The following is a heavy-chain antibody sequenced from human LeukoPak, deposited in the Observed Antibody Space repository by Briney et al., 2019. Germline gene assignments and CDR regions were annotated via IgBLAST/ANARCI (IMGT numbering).Heavy chain of an antibody. V-gene: IGHV3-30*01. CDR3: ARGATINDFTLDY. J-gene: IGHJ4*02. D-gene: IGHD5-12*01. CDR1: GFTFSSYA. Sequence: GRSLRLSCAASGFTFSSYAMHWVRQAPGKGLEWVAVISYDGSNKYYADSVKGRFTISRDNSKNTLYLQMNSLRAEDTAVYYCARGATINDFTLDYWGQGTLVTVSS. CDR2: ISYDGSNK.